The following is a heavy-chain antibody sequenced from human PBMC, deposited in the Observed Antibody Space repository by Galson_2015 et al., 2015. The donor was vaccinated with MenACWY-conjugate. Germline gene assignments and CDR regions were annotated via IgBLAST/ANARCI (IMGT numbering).Heavy chain of an antibody. Sequence: SLRLSCAASGFTFSSYWMHWVRQVPGKGLVWVSRINGDGRSTSYVDSVKGRFTVSRDNAKNTLFLQMNSLGAEDTAVYYCAKAFLPGIAAAGTFDYWGQGTPVTVSS. J-gene: IGHJ4*02. D-gene: IGHD6-13*01. CDR1: GFTFSSYW. V-gene: IGHV3-74*01. CDR3: AKAFLPGIAAAGTFDY. CDR2: INGDGRST.